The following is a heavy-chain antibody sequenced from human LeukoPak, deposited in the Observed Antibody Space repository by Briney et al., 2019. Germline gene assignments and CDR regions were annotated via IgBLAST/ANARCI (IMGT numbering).Heavy chain of an antibody. Sequence: SGGSLRLSCATSGFIFSSYGMHWVRQAPGKGLEWVAFIRYDGSNKYYADSVKGRFTISRDNSKNTLYLQMNSLRAEDTAVYYCARGSRVTTRLDAFDIWGQGTMVTVSS. V-gene: IGHV3-30*02. CDR2: IRYDGSNK. D-gene: IGHD4-17*01. J-gene: IGHJ3*02. CDR3: ARGSRVTTRLDAFDI. CDR1: GFIFSSYG.